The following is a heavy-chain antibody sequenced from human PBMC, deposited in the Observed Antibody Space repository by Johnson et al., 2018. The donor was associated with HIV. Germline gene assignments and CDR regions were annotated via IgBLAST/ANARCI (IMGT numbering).Heavy chain of an antibody. CDR2: ITSSGSSI. D-gene: IGHD6-13*01. Sequence: QVQLVESGGGLVKPGGSLRLSCADSGFTFSDYYMSWIRQAPGKGLEWVSYITSSGSSIYYADSVKGRFTISRDNAKNSLYLQMNNVRAEDTAVYYCAKDWAYSSSWYDEGLAFDIWGQGTMVTVSS. J-gene: IGHJ3*02. CDR1: GFTFSDYY. CDR3: AKDWAYSSSWYDEGLAFDI. V-gene: IGHV3-11*04.